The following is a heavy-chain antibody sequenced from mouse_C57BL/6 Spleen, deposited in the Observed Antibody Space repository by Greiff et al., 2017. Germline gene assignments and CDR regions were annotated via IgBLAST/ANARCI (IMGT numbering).Heavy chain of an antibody. CDR3: ARVSEGYDEGVY. V-gene: IGHV1-53*01. CDR2: INPSNGGT. Sequence: VQLQQPGTELVKPGASVKLSCKASGYTFTSYWMHWVKQRPGQGLEWIGNINPSNGGTNYNEKFKSKATLTVDKSSSTAYMQLSSLTSEEAAVYYCARVSEGYDEGVYWGQGTTLTVSS. CDR1: GYTFTSYW. D-gene: IGHD2-2*01. J-gene: IGHJ2*01.